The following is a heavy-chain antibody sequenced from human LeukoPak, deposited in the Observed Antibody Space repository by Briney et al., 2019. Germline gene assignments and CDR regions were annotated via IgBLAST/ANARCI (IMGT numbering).Heavy chain of an antibody. V-gene: IGHV3-23*01. CDR1: GFTFSSYA. CDR3: AKYQPRYYYDSGGYSDY. CDR2: ISGSGGST. J-gene: IGHJ4*02. D-gene: IGHD3-22*01. Sequence: GGSLRLSCAASGFTFSSYAMSWVRQAPGKGLEWVSAISGSGGSTYYADSVKGRFTISRDNSKNTLYLQMNSLRAEDTAVYYCAKYQPRYYYDSGGYSDYWGQGTLVTVSS.